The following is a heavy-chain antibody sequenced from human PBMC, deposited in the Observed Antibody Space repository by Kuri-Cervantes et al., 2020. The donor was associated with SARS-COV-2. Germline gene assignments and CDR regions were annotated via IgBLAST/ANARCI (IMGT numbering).Heavy chain of an antibody. Sequence: SETLSLTCAVYGGSFSGYYWTWIRQPPGKGLEWIGEIDQSGSTNYNPTLKSRVTISVDTSKHQFSLRLSSLTAADTAIYCCAATVGFFDYWGQGTLVTVSS. CDR3: AATVGFFDY. CDR1: GGSFSGYY. D-gene: IGHD3-10*01. V-gene: IGHV4-34*01. CDR2: IDQSGST. J-gene: IGHJ4*02.